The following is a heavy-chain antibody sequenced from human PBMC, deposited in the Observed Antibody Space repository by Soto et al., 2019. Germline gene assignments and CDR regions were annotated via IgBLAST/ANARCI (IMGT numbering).Heavy chain of an antibody. CDR2: IYSGGRT. V-gene: IGHV3-66*01. CDR3: ARDLGYSSSWYGGILFDP. Sequence: PGGSLRLSCAASGFTVSSNCMSRVRQAPGKGLEWVSVIYSGGRTYYADSLKNTLYLQMNSLRAEDTAVYYCARDLGYSSSWYGGILFDPWGQGTLVTVSS. D-gene: IGHD6-13*01. J-gene: IGHJ5*02. CDR1: GFTVSSNC.